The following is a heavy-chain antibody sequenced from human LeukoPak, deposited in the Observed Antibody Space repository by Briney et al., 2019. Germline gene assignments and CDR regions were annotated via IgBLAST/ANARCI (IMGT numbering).Heavy chain of an antibody. CDR3: ARTRQYSYRGYLHDY. D-gene: IGHD1-26*01. V-gene: IGHV1-2*02. J-gene: IGHJ4*02. CDR1: GYTFTGYY. Sequence: ASVKVSCKASGYTFTGYYMHWVRQAPGQGLEWMGWINPNSGGTNYAQKFQGRVTMTRDTSISTAYMELSRLRSDATAVYYCARTRQYSYRGYLHDYWGQGTLVTVSS. CDR2: INPNSGGT.